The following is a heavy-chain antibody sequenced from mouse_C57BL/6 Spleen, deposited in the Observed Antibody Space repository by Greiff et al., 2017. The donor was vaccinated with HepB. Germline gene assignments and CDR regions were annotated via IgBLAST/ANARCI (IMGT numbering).Heavy chain of an antibody. CDR1: GYTFTSYW. V-gene: IGHV1-64*01. CDR2: IHPNSGST. J-gene: IGHJ2*01. CDR3: ARGGNYDYDFDY. D-gene: IGHD2-4*01. Sequence: QVQLQQSGAELVKPGASVKLSCKASGYTFTSYWMHWVKQRPGQGLEWIGMIHPNSGSTNYNEKFKSKATLTVDKSSSTAYMQLSSLTSEDSAVYYCARGGNYDYDFDYWGQVTTLTVSS.